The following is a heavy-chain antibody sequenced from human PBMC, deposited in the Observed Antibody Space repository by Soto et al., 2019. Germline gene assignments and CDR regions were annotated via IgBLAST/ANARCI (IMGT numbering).Heavy chain of an antibody. D-gene: IGHD5-12*01. Sequence: SVKVSCKASGFTFTSSAVQWVRQARGQRLEWIGWIVVGSGNTNYAQKFQERVTITRDMSTSTAYMELSSLRSEDTAVYYCAAVGGIVATDHFDYWGQGTLVTVSS. J-gene: IGHJ4*02. V-gene: IGHV1-58*01. CDR1: GFTFTSSA. CDR2: IVVGSGNT. CDR3: AAVGGIVATDHFDY.